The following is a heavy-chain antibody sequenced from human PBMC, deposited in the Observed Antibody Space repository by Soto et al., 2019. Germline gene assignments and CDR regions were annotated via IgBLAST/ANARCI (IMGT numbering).Heavy chain of an antibody. CDR3: ARAQATKAVDYYYYYGMDV. Sequence: VQLVESGGGLVKPGGSLRLSCAASGFTFSSYAISWVRQAPGQGLEWMGGIIPIFGTANYAQKFQGRVTITADESTSTAYMELSSLRSEDTAVYYCARAQATKAVDYYYYYGMDVWGQGTTVTVSS. CDR2: IIPIFGTA. J-gene: IGHJ6*02. V-gene: IGHV1-69*01. CDR1: GFTFSSYA. D-gene: IGHD2-8*01.